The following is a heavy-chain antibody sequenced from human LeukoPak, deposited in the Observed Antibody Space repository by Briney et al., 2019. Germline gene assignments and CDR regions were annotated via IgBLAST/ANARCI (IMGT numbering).Heavy chain of an antibody. CDR3: ARLQRVTMNAFDI. CDR1: GGSISSGDYY. Sequence: SETLSLTCTVSGGSISSGDYYWSWIRQHPGKGLEWIGYVFYSGSTYYNPSLKSRVTISIAKSKNQFSLKLSSVTAADTAVYYCARLQRVTMNAFDIWGQGTMVTVSS. CDR2: VFYSGST. J-gene: IGHJ3*02. V-gene: IGHV4-31*03. D-gene: IGHD3-22*01.